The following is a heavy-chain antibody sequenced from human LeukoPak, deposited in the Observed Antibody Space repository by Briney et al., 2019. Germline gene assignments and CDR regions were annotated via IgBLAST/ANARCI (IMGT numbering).Heavy chain of an antibody. CDR2: ISSSGSTI. CDR1: GFTFSSYE. CDR3: ANCGLSSTSCYPSF. J-gene: IGHJ3*01. D-gene: IGHD2-2*01. V-gene: IGHV3-48*03. Sequence: PGGSLRLSCAASGFTFSSYEMNWVRQAPGKGLEWVSYISSSGSTIYYADSVKGRFTISRDNSKNTLYLQMNSLRAEDTAVYYCANCGLSSTSCYPSFWGQGTMVTVSS.